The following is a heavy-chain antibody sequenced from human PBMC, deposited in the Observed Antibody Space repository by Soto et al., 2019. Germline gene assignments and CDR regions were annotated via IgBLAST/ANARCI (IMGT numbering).Heavy chain of an antibody. CDR1: GGSLSNYG. CDR2: IIPVFGTP. CDR3: ARVSPGTFDI. J-gene: IGHJ3*02. V-gene: IGHV1-69*13. Sequence: EASVKVSGKASGGSLSNYGISWARQAPGQGLEWMGAIIPVFGTPNYAQKFQGRVTITADESTSTAYMELSSLRSEDTAVYYCARVSPGTFDIWGQGTMVTVSS.